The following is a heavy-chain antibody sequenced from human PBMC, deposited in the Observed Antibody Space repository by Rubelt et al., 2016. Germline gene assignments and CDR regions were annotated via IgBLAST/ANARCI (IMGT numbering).Heavy chain of an antibody. V-gene: IGHV1-3*01. D-gene: IGHD6-13*01. J-gene: IGHJ5*02. CDR2: INAGTGNT. CDR3: ARGLGLGYSSSWFNWFDP. Sequence: QAQLVQSGAEVKKPGASVKVSCKSSGYTFTSYAMHLVRQAPGQRLEWMGWINAGTGNTKFSQKFPGRVTITRDTSASTAYMELSSLRSEDTAVYYCARGLGLGYSSSWFNWFDPWGQGTLVTVSS. CDR1: GYTFTSYA.